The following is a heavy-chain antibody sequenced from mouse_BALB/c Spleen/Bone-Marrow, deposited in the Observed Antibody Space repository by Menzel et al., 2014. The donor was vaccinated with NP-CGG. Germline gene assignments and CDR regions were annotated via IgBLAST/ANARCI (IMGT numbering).Heavy chain of an antibody. J-gene: IGHJ2*01. CDR2: ITSGGSYT. CDR3: TRDNGPFDY. V-gene: IGHV5-6-4*01. D-gene: IGHD1-2*01. Sequence: DVKLVESGGGLVKPGGSLKLSCAASGFTFSSYTMSWVRQTPEKRLEWVATITSGGSYTYYPDSVKGRFTISRDNAKNTLYLQMSGLKSEDTAMYYCTRDNGPFDYWGQGTTLTVSS. CDR1: GFTFSSYT.